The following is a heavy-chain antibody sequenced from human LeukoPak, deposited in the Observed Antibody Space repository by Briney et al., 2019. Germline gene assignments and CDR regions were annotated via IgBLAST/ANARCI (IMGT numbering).Heavy chain of an antibody. V-gene: IGHV1-24*01. CDR2: FDPEDGET. CDR3: ATVRNDYSKGVGAFDI. CDR1: GYTLTELS. Sequence: ASVKVSCKVSGYTLTELSMHWVRQAPGKGLEWMGGFDPEDGETIYAQKFQGRVTMTEDTSTDTAYMELSSLRSEDTAVYYCATVRNDYSKGVGAFDIWGQGTMVTVSS. D-gene: IGHD4-11*01. J-gene: IGHJ3*02.